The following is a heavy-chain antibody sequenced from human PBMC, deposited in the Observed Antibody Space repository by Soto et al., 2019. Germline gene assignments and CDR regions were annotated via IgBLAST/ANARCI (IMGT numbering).Heavy chain of an antibody. CDR2: IDHSGST. J-gene: IGHJ4*02. V-gene: IGHV4-61*08. D-gene: IGHD1-26*01. Sequence: QVQLQESGPGLVKPSETLSLTCIVSGGSVSNDAYYWSWIRQPPGKGLEWIGYIDHSGSTYYNPSLKSRVTISADPSANQFSLKVSSVTAADTAVYYCARLGIGWEFPFDYWGQGTLVNVSS. CDR3: ARLGIGWEFPFDY. CDR1: GGSVSNDAYY.